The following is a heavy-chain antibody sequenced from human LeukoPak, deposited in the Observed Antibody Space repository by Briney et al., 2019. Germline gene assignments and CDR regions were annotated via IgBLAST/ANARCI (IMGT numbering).Heavy chain of an antibody. Sequence: SQTLSLTCTVSGGSISSGGYYWRWIRQPPGKGLEWIGYIYHSGSTYYNPSLKSRVTISVDRSKNQFSLKLSSVTAADTAVYYCAREGTSGYSSSWPREGDWFDPWGQGTLVTVSS. CDR1: GGSISSGGYY. V-gene: IGHV4-30-2*01. CDR2: IYHSGST. J-gene: IGHJ5*02. D-gene: IGHD6-13*01. CDR3: AREGTSGYSSSWPREGDWFDP.